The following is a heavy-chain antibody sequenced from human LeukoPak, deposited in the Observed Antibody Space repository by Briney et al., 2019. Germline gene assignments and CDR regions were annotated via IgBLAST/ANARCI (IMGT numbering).Heavy chain of an antibody. V-gene: IGHV3-7*01. D-gene: IGHD3-3*01. J-gene: IGHJ6*03. Sequence: GGSLRLSCEASGFIFIHFWMSWVRQAPGKGLEWVASISQDGSERYYVDTVKGRFNISRDNAKNSLYLQVNSLRVEDTAIYYCARQNLYYDFWSGYSRDYYYMDVWGKGTTVTVSS. CDR3: ARQNLYYDFWSGYSRDYYYMDV. CDR2: ISQDGSER. CDR1: GFIFIHFW.